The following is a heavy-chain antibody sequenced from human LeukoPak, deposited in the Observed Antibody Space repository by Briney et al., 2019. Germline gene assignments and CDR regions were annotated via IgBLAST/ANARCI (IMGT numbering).Heavy chain of an antibody. J-gene: IGHJ5*02. CDR1: GYTFTGYY. V-gene: IGHV1-2*02. D-gene: IGHD3-3*01. CDR2: INPNSGGT. Sequence: GASVKVSCKASGYTFTGYYMHWVRQAPGQGLEWMGWINPNSGGTNYAQKFQGRVTMTRDTSISTAYMELSRLRSDDTAVYYCARGPRWTYYDFWSGEFDPWGQGTLVTVSS. CDR3: ARGPRWTYYDFWSGEFDP.